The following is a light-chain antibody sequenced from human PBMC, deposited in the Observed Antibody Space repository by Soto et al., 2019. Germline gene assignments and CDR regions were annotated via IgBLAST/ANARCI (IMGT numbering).Light chain of an antibody. Sequence: AIRMTQSPSSFSASTGDRVTITCRASQDVSSYLAWYQQKPGKAPKVLIYGASTLQSGVPPRFSGSGSGTDFNVTISRLQPEDFATYYCQQYHSYPRTFGQGTKVEIK. J-gene: IGKJ1*01. CDR1: QDVSSY. V-gene: IGKV1-8*01. CDR3: QQYHSYPRT. CDR2: GAS.